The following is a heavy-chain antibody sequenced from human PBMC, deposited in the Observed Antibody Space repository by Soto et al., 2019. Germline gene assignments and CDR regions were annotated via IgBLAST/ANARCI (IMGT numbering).Heavy chain of an antibody. D-gene: IGHD3-16*02. J-gene: IGHJ4*02. V-gene: IGHV4-59*11. Sequence: SETLSLTCTVSGDFRGAHYRSWIRQPQGKGLEWLGYIFFTGNTKYNPSLKSRLSLSLDASKNQFSLTLTSVTTADTAVYYCAREGGGYRFDYWGQGTLVTVS. CDR1: GDFRGAHY. CDR3: AREGGGYRFDY. CDR2: IFFTGNT.